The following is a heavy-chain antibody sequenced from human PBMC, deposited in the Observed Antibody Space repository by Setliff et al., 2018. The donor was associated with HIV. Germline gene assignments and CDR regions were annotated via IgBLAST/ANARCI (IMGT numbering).Heavy chain of an antibody. Sequence: PSETLSLTCAVYGTSFSDYYWTWIRQPPGKGLEWIGEVNHSGTTNYNTSLKSRVTISGDTSKKRFSLKLSSVTAADTAVYYCARDRRSIFGVDTKNWFDPWGQGTLVTVSS. CDR3: ARDRRSIFGVDTKNWFDP. V-gene: IGHV4-34*01. D-gene: IGHD3-3*01. J-gene: IGHJ5*02. CDR1: GTSFSDYY. CDR2: VNHSGTT.